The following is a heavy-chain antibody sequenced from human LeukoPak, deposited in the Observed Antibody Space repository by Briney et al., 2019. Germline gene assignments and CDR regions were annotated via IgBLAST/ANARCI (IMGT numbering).Heavy chain of an antibody. V-gene: IGHV4-59*01. CDR1: GGSINSYY. Sequence: SETLSLTCTVSGGSINSYYWSWIRKPPGKGLEWIGYIYNSGSANYNPSLKSRVTISVDTSKNQFSLRLSSVTAADTAVYYCAREGETTLGGYYYGMDVWGQGTTVTVSS. D-gene: IGHD3-16*01. J-gene: IGHJ6*02. CDR2: IYNSGSA. CDR3: AREGETTLGGYYYGMDV.